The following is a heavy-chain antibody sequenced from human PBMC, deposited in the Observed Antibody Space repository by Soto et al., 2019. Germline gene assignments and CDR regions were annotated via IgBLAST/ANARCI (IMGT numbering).Heavy chain of an antibody. Sequence: PSETLSLTCTVSGGSIRSYYWSWIRQAPGKGLEWIGYLYNSGSTVYNPSLKSRVTISVDTSKNQFSLKLNSVTAADTAVYYCARDLWGYCGYGPGSSYYYYGMDVWGQGTTVT. D-gene: IGHD5-12*01. CDR3: ARDLWGYCGYGPGSSYYYYGMDV. CDR1: GGSIRSYY. V-gene: IGHV4-59*01. CDR2: LYNSGST. J-gene: IGHJ6*02.